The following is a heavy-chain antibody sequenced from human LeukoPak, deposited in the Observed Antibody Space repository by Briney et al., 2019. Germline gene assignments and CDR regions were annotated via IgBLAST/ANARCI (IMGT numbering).Heavy chain of an antibody. CDR1: GGSFGGYS. J-gene: IGHJ5*02. CDR2: INHSGTT. CDR3: ARGVGQVYFGSGNYQISQRWFDT. D-gene: IGHD3-10*01. Sequence: SETLSLTCAVYGGSFGGYSWTWIRQSPGKGLEWIGEINHSGTTDYNPSLKSRVVISVDTSKKQFTLNLTSVTAADTAVYFCARGVGQVYFGSGNYQISQRWFDTWGQGTLGIVSS. V-gene: IGHV4-34*01.